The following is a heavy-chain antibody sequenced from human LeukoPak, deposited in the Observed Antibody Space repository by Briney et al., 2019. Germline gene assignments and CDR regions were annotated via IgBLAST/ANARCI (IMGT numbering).Heavy chain of an antibody. Sequence: SETLSLTCTVSGGSISSYYCSWIRQPPGKGLEWIGYIYYSGSNKYNPSLKSRVTISVETSKKQFSLKLSSVTAADTAVYYCARVQWELPVVDYWGQGTRVTVSS. D-gene: IGHD1-26*01. V-gene: IGHV4-59*01. J-gene: IGHJ4*02. CDR2: IYYSGSN. CDR1: GGSISSYY. CDR3: ARVQWELPVVDY.